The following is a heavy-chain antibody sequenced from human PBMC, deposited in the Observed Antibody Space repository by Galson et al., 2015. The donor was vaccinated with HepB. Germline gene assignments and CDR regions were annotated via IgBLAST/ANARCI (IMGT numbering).Heavy chain of an antibody. J-gene: IGHJ5*02. D-gene: IGHD2-15*01. V-gene: IGHV1-18*01. CDR3: ARGALVVVVDATQNNWFDP. Sequence: SVKVSCKASGYTFSSYSITWVRQAPGQGLEWMGWISPYNRNTDYARQLQGRVTMTTDTSTSTAYMELKSLRSGDTAVYYCARGALVVVVDATQNNWFDPWGQGTLVTVSS. CDR1: GYTFSSYS. CDR2: ISPYNRNT.